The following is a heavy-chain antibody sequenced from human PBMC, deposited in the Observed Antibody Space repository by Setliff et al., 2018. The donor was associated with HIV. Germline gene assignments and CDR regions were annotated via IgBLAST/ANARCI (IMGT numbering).Heavy chain of an antibody. CDR3: ARGQGAYSGYDYDY. J-gene: IGHJ4*02. D-gene: IGHD5-12*01. CDR2: ISGSGGST. Sequence: PGGSLRLSCAASGFTFSSYAMSWVRQAPGKGLEWVSAISGSGGSTYYADSVKCRFTISRDNAKNSLYLQMNSLRAEDTAVYYCARGQGAYSGYDYDYWGQGTLVTVSS. CDR1: GFTFSSYA. V-gene: IGHV3-23*01.